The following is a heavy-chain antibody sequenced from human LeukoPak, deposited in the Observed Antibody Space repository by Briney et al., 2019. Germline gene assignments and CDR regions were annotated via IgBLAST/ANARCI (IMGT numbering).Heavy chain of an antibody. V-gene: IGHV1-18*01. CDR3: ARDYGSSGYYLNDAFDI. J-gene: IGHJ3*02. CDR1: GYTFTSYG. Sequence: ASVKVSCKASGYTFTSYGISWVRQAPGQGLEWMGWISAYNGNTNYAQKLQGRVTMTTDTSTSTAYMELRSLRSDDTAVYYCARDYGSSGYYLNDAFDIWGQGTMVTVSS. D-gene: IGHD3-22*01. CDR2: ISAYNGNT.